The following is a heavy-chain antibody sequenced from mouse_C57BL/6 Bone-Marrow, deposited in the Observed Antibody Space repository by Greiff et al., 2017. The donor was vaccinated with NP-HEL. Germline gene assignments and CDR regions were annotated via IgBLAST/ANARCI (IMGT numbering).Heavy chain of an antibody. J-gene: IGHJ2*01. V-gene: IGHV5-4*01. Sequence: EVKLVESGGGLVKPGGSLKLSCAASGFTFSSYAMSWVRQTPEKRLEWVATISDGGSYTYYPDNVKGRFTISRDNAKNNLYLQMSHLKSEDTAMYYCARENYYGYGSSLYYFDYWGQGTTLTVSS. CDR1: GFTFSSYA. D-gene: IGHD1-1*01. CDR2: ISDGGSYT. CDR3: ARENYYGYGSSLYYFDY.